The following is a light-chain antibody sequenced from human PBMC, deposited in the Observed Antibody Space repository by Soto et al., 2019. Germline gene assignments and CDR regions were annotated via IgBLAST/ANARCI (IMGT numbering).Light chain of an antibody. CDR2: KES. CDR1: QGISNC. J-gene: IGKJ5*01. CDR3: QQFNSYPQA. Sequence: QLTQSPSSLSSSLGDSVTITCRASQGISNCLAWYQQKPGKAPKLLIYKESNLKSGVPSRLSGSGSGTAFTLTISRLQPDDFATYYCQQFNSYPQACGQGTQLDIK. V-gene: IGKV1-5*03.